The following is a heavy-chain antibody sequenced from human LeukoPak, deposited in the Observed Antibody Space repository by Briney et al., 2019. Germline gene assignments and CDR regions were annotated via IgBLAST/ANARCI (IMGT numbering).Heavy chain of an antibody. CDR2: IFYRGNT. D-gene: IGHD4-17*01. CDR1: DGSIGRHY. J-gene: IGHJ6*03. CDR3: ARGLRQLSYSYMDV. Sequence: PSETLSLTCTVSDGSIGRHYWNWIRQPPGKGLEWIGDIFYRGNTKYNPSLNGRATISVDTSKNHFSLQLSSVTTADTALYYCARGLRQLSYSYMDVWGRGTTVTVSS. V-gene: IGHV4-59*11.